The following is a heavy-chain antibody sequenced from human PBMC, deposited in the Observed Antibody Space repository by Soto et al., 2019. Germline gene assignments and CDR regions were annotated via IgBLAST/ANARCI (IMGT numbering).Heavy chain of an antibody. CDR3: AKDHLKGNGIYDGFDV. Sequence: GRSMRLSWARNAPTISSYAISWASQAPGKGLEWVSTIAGVDIFYADSVQGRFTISIDNSKNLLFLQMNSLTADDTATYYCAKDHLKGNGIYDGFDVWGQGTTVTVSS. CDR1: APTISSYA. D-gene: IGHD1-20*01. V-gene: IGHV3-23*01. CDR2: IAGVDI. J-gene: IGHJ3*01.